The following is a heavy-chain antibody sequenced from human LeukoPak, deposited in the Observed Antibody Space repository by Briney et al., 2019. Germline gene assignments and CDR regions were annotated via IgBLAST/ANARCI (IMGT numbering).Heavy chain of an antibody. V-gene: IGHV4-34*01. CDR2: INHSGST. CDR1: GGSFSGYY. J-gene: IGHJ4*02. CDR3: ARETKYSSGWYDY. Sequence: SETLSLTCAVNGGSFSGYYWSWIRQPPGKGLEWIGEINHSGSTNYNPSLKSRVTISVDTSKNQFSLKLSSVTAADTAVYYCARETKYSSGWYDYWGQGTLVTVSS. D-gene: IGHD6-19*01.